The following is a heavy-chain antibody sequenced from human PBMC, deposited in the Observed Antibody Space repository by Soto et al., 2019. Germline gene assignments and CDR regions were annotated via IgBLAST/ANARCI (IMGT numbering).Heavy chain of an antibody. J-gene: IGHJ4*02. D-gene: IGHD1-1*01. CDR1: GYTFTSYG. Sequence: QVHLVQSGAEVKTPGASVKVSCKASGYTFTSYGITWVRQAPGQGLEWMGWISAHNGNTDYAQKLQGRVIVTRDTSTSTAYTELRSLISDDTAVYYCARGRYGDYWGQGALVTVSS. CDR2: ISAHNGNT. V-gene: IGHV1-18*01. CDR3: ARGRYGDY.